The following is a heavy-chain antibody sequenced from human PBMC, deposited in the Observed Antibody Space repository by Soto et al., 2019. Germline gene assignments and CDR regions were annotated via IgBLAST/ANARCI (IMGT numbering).Heavy chain of an antibody. D-gene: IGHD2-21*02. CDR1: GFSLSTSGVG. Sequence: QITLKESGPTLVKPTQTLTLTCTFSGFSLSTSGVGVGWIRQPPGKALEWLALIYWDDDKRYSPSLRSRLTISKDTSKNQVVLTTTNMDPVDTATYYCIQSRCGGDCLQSYASHYYYGMDVWGQGITVTVSS. CDR3: IQSRCGGDCLQSYASHYYYGMDV. V-gene: IGHV2-5*02. CDR2: IYWDDDK. J-gene: IGHJ6*02.